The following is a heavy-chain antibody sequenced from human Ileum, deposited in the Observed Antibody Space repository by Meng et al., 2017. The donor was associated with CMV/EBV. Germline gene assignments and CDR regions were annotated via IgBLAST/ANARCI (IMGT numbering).Heavy chain of an antibody. CDR2: LTPNTGGT. J-gene: IGHJ6*02. CDR3: ARHGDDLDV. CDR1: GYTFTDNH. V-gene: IGHV1-2*02. D-gene: IGHD4-17*01. Sequence: ASVKVSCKASGYTFTDNHLHWVRQAPGQGLEGMGWLTPNTGGTFYAQKFQGRVTMTGDTSISTAYMELRRLTSDDKAVYYCARHGDDLDVWGQGTMVTVSS.